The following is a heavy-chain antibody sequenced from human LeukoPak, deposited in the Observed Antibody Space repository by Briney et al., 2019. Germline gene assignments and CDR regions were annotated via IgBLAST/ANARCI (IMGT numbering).Heavy chain of an antibody. D-gene: IGHD3-3*01. CDR2: IKQDGSEK. J-gene: IGHJ6*02. Sequence: HPGGSLRLSCAASGFTFSSYWMSWVRQAPGKGLEWVANIKQDGSEKYYVDSVKGRFTISRDNSKNTLYLQMNSLRAEDTAVYYCAREGNYYDFWSGLTGVENYGMDVWGQGTTVTVSS. CDR3: AREGNYYDFWSGLTGVENYGMDV. CDR1: GFTFSSYW. V-gene: IGHV3-7*01.